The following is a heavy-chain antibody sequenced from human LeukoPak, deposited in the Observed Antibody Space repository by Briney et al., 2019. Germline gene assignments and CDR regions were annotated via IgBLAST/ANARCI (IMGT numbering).Heavy chain of an antibody. V-gene: IGHV4-34*01. J-gene: IGHJ5*02. Sequence: SETLSLTCAVYGGSFSGYYWSWIRQPPGKGLEWIGEINHSVSTNYNPSLKSRVTISVDTSKNQFSLKLSSVTAADTAVYYCAVAVAGSTMVWFDPWGQGTLVTVSS. D-gene: IGHD6-19*01. CDR2: INHSVST. CDR1: GGSFSGYY. CDR3: AVAVAGSTMVWFDP.